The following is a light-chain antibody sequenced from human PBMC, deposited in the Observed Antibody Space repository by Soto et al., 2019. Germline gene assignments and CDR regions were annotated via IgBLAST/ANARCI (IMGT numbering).Light chain of an antibody. J-gene: IGLJ1*01. CDR3: GSWDSSLSAYV. Sequence: QSVLTQPPSVSAAPGQRVTISCSVSSSNIGGNSVSWYQQLPGTAPKLLIYDDDKRPSGIPDRSSGSKSGTSATLGIIGFQTGDEADYYCGSWDSSLSAYVFGTGTKVTVL. V-gene: IGLV1-51*01. CDR2: DDD. CDR1: SSNIGGNS.